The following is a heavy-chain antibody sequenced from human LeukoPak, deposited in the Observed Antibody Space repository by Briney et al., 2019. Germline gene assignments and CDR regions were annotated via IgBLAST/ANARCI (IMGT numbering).Heavy chain of an antibody. CDR3: ARDHYNILTGYFSY. CDR1: GFTLSGYG. Sequence: AGGSLRLSCAASGFTLSGYGMHWVRQAPGKGLEWVSSINPSPNYIYYTDSVKGRFTVSRDNAKNSLFLQMNSLRAEDTAVYYCARDHYNILTGYFSYWGQGTLVAVSS. CDR2: INPSPNYI. D-gene: IGHD3-9*01. V-gene: IGHV3-21*01. J-gene: IGHJ4*02.